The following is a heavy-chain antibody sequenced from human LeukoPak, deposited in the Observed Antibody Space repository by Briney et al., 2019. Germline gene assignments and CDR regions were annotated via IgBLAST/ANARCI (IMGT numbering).Heavy chain of an antibody. CDR2: ISAYNGNT. CDR3: ARESTSRECSSTSCYTSYYFDY. J-gene: IGHJ4*02. D-gene: IGHD2-2*02. V-gene: IGHV1-18*01. CDR1: GYTFTSYG. Sequence: ASVKVSCKASGYTFTSYGISWVRQAPGQGLEWMGWISAYNGNTNYAQKLQGRVTMTTDTSTRKAYMELRSLRSDDTAVYYCARESTSRECSSTSCYTSYYFDYWGQGTLVTVSS.